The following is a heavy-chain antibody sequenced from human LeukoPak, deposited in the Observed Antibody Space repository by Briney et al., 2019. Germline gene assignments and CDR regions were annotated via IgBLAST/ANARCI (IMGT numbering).Heavy chain of an antibody. CDR3: ARDRLTGGYDFWSGYRYYFDY. V-gene: IGHV4-4*02. CDR2: IYHSGST. CDR1: GGSISSSNW. D-gene: IGHD3-3*01. J-gene: IGHJ4*02. Sequence: PSETLSVTCAVSGGSISSSNWWSWVRQPPEKGLEWIGEIYHSGSTNYNPSLKSRVTISVDKSKNQFSLKLSSATAADTAVYYCARDRLTGGYDFWSGYRYYFDYWGQGTLVTVSS.